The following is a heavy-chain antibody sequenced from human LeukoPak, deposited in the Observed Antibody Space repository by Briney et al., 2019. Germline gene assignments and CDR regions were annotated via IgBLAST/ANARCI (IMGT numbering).Heavy chain of an antibody. J-gene: IGHJ4*02. CDR2: INPNSGGT. Sequence: ASVKVSCKASGYTFTGYYMHWVRQAPGQGLEWMGWINPNSGGTNYAQKFQGRVTMTRDTSISTAYMELSRLRSDDTAVYYCAMDSGSYYPVARYWGQGTLVTVSS. D-gene: IGHD1-26*01. V-gene: IGHV1-2*02. CDR3: AMDSGSYYPVARY. CDR1: GYTFTGYY.